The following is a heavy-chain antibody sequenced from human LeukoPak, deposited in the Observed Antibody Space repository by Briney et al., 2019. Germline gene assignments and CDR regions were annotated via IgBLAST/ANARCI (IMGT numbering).Heavy chain of an antibody. V-gene: IGHV1-24*01. CDR1: GYTFTSYG. CDR3: ATDKDWPDLDY. Sequence: ASVKVSCKASGYTFTSYGISWVRQAPGKGLEWMGGFDPEDGETIYAQKFQGRVTMTEDTSTDTAYMELSSLRSEDTAVYYCATDKDWPDLDYWGQGTLVTVSS. D-gene: IGHD3-9*01. J-gene: IGHJ4*02. CDR2: FDPEDGET.